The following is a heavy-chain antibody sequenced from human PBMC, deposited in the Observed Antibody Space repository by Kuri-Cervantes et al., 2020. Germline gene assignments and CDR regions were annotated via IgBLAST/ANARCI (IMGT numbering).Heavy chain of an antibody. Sequence: GESLKISCAASGFTFSSYGMHWVRQAPGKGLEWVAFIRYDGSNKYYADSVKGRFTISRDNSKNTLYLQMNSLRPEDTAVYYCTRVQFPGYSSSWYGFDSWGQGTLVTVSS. J-gene: IGHJ4*02. V-gene: IGHV3-30*02. CDR3: TRVQFPGYSSSWYGFDS. CDR2: IRYDGSNK. D-gene: IGHD6-13*01. CDR1: GFTFSSYG.